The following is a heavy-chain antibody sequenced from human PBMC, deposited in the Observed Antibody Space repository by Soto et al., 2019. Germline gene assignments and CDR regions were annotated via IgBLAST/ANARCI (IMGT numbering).Heavy chain of an antibody. Sequence: ASVKVSCKASGGTFSSYAISWVRQAPGQGLEWMGGIIPIFGTANYAQKFQGRVTITADESTSTAYMELSSLRSEDTAVYYCARVGNYYGSGSYPGVFEYHGMDVWGQGTTVTVSS. CDR2: IIPIFGTA. CDR1: GGTFSSYA. D-gene: IGHD3-10*01. J-gene: IGHJ6*02. CDR3: ARVGNYYGSGSYPGVFEYHGMDV. V-gene: IGHV1-69*13.